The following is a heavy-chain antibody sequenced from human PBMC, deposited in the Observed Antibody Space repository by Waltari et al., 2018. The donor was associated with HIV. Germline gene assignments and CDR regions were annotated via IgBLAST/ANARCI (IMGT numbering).Heavy chain of an antibody. Sequence: EQLVESGGGLVNPGGSLKLSCAASGFSFGDYAMNWVRQAPGKGLEWIAYISSTSFNIKYADSVRGRFTISRDNTQNSLSLQMNNLIDEDTAKYFCARDTLNFFFGLDVWGHGTTVAVSS. CDR3: ARDTLNFFFGLDV. CDR1: GFSFGDYA. CDR2: ISSTSFNI. V-gene: IGHV3-11*06. J-gene: IGHJ6*02.